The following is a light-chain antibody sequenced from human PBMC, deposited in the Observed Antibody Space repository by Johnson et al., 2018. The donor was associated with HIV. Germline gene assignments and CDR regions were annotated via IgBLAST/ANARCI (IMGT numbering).Light chain of an antibody. J-gene: IGLJ1*01. CDR3: GTWDSSLSAGYV. Sequence: QSVLTQPPSVSAAPGQKVTISCSGSSSNIGNNYVSWYQQLPGTAPKLPIYENNKLPPGIPDRFSGSTLGPSAPLALTGLTPGDEAGYYCGTWDSSLSAGYVFGTGTKVTVL. CDR1: SSNIGNNY. CDR2: ENN. V-gene: IGLV1-51*02.